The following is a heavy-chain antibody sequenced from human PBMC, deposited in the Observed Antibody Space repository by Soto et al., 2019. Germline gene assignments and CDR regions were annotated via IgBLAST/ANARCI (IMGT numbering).Heavy chain of an antibody. CDR3: TSSWGDRRSFDY. J-gene: IGHJ4*02. CDR1: GFTLSDHY. V-gene: IGHV3-72*01. D-gene: IGHD3-16*01. Sequence: EVQLVESGGALVQPGGSLRLSCAVSGFTLSDHYMDWVRQVPGKGLEWVGRSRNKANSLTTEYAASVKGRFTISRDDSQNSLYLQMNNLITEDTAVYYCTSSWGDRRSFDYWGQGTPVTVSS. CDR2: SRNKANSLTT.